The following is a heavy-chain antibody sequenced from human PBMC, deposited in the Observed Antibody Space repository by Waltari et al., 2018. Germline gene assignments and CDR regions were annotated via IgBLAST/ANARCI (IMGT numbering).Heavy chain of an antibody. CDR1: GGTFSSYA. V-gene: IGHV1-69*11. CDR2: IIPILGTA. CDR3: ASAQYYYYGMDV. Sequence: QVQLVQSGAEVKKPGSSVKVSCKASGGTFSSYAISWVRQAPGQRLEWMGKIIPILGTANYAKKFQGRVKITADESTSTAYMELSSLGSEDTAVYYCASAQYYYYGMDVWGQGTTVTVSS. J-gene: IGHJ6*02.